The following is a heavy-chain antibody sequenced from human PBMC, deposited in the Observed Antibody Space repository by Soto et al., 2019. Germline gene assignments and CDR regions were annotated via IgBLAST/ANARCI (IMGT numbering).Heavy chain of an antibody. J-gene: IGHJ6*02. V-gene: IGHV1-3*01. CDR2: INAGNGNT. CDR3: ARASRLRLGELSSYYYYGMDV. D-gene: IGHD3-16*02. Sequence: XSVKVSCKASGYTFTSYAMHWVRQAPGQRLEGMGWINAGNGNTKYSQKFQGRVTITRDTSASTAYMELSSLRSEDTAVYYCARASRLRLGELSSYYYYGMDVWGQGATVTGSS. CDR1: GYTFTSYA.